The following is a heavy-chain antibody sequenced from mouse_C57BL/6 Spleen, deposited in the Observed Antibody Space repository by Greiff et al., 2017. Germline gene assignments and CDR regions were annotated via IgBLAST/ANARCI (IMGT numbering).Heavy chain of an antibody. J-gene: IGHJ3*01. CDR3: ARDYGGVAY. Sequence: QVQLQQSGAELARPGASVKLSCKASGYTFTSYGISWVKQRTGQGLEWIGEIYPRSGNTYYNEKFKGKATLTADKSSSTAYMELRSLTSEDSAVYFCARDYGGVAYWAKGLWSLSLQ. CDR1: GYTFTSYG. D-gene: IGHD1-1*01. CDR2: IYPRSGNT. V-gene: IGHV1-81*01.